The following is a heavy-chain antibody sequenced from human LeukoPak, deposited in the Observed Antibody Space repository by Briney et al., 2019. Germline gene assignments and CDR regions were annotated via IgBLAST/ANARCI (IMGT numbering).Heavy chain of an antibody. D-gene: IGHD2-15*01. V-gene: IGHV3-7*01. CDR3: ARDAR. J-gene: IGHJ4*02. Sequence: PGGSLRLSCAASGFIFTSYSMNWVRQAPGKGLEWVANIKEDGSEKDYVDSVKGRFSISRDNAKNSLYLQMSSLRTEDTAIYYCARDARWGQGTLVTVSS. CDR1: GFIFTSYS. CDR2: IKEDGSEK.